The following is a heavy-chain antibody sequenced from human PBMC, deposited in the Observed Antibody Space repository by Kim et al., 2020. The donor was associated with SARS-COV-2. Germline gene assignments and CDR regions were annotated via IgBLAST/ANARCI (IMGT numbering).Heavy chain of an antibody. CDR3: AKDQHLGVYVPTDAFDI. CDR2: ISGSGGST. CDR1: GFTFSSYA. J-gene: IGHJ3*02. D-gene: IGHD3-10*01. Sequence: GGSLRLSCAASGFTFSSYAMSWVRQAPGKGLEWVSAISGSGGSTYYADSVKGRFTISRDNSKNTLYLQMNSLRAEDTAVYYCAKDQHLGVYVPTDAFDIWGQGTMVTVSS. V-gene: IGHV3-23*01.